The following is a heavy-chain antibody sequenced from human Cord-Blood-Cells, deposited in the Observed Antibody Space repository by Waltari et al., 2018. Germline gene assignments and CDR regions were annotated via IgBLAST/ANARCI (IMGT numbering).Heavy chain of an antibody. CDR2: ISSISIYI. J-gene: IGHJ4*02. D-gene: IGHD7-27*01. Sequence: EVQLVESGGGLVKPGGSLRLSCAASGFTFSSYSMHWVRQAPGKGLEWVSSISSISIYIYYADSVKGRFTISRDNAKNSLYLQMNSLRAEDTAVYYCARVKLGNFDYWGQGTLVTVSS. CDR3: ARVKLGNFDY. V-gene: IGHV3-21*01. CDR1: GFTFSSYS.